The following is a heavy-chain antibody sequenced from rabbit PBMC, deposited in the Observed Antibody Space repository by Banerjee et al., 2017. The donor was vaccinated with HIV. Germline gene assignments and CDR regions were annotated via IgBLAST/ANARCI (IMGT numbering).Heavy chain of an antibody. CDR1: GFSFSNKYV. D-gene: IGHD6-1*01. CDR2: INTSSGNA. V-gene: IGHV1S45*01. Sequence: QEQLEESGGDLVKPEGSLTLTCTASGFSFSNKYVMCWVRQAPGKGLEWIACINTSSGNAVYANWAKGRFTISKTSSTTVTLQMTSLTAADTATYFCARVRSIPYENANYWDLWGPGTLVTVS. J-gene: IGHJ4*01. CDR3: ARVRSIPYENANYWDL.